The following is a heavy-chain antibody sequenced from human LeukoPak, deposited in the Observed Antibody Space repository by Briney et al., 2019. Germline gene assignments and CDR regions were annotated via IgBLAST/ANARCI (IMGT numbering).Heavy chain of an antibody. CDR2: ISPHNGNT. J-gene: IGHJ4*02. Sequence: ASVKISCKSSGYTFTTYGNTWVRQAPGQGLEGMGWISPHNGNTKYTEKFQGRINMTTDTSTSTAYIELRSLGSDDTAVYFCARECDGDCYFIAFDYWGQGSLVTVSS. CDR3: ARECDGDCYFIAFDY. V-gene: IGHV1-18*01. D-gene: IGHD2-21*02. CDR1: GYTFTTYG.